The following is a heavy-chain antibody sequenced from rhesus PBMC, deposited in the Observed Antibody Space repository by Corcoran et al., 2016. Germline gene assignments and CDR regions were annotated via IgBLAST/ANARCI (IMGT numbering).Heavy chain of an antibody. D-gene: IGHD3-34*01. CDR1: GGSISDSYW. CDR2: IDVSSRIT. J-gene: IGHJ5-2*02. CDR3: VRRGGF. V-gene: IGHV4S10*01. Sequence: QVQLQESGPGVVKPSETLYLTCAASGGSISDSYWWSWIRQPPGKGLEWIGYIDVSSRITNYTPSLKSRGTISKDTSKNQFSLNRSSVTAADTAVYYCVRRGGFWGRGVLVTVSS.